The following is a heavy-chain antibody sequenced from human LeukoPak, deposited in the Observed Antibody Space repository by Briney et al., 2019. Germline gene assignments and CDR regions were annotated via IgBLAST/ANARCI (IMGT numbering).Heavy chain of an antibody. Sequence: ASVKVSCKASAYTFTSYDISWVRQAPEQGLEWMGWISTYNGNTNYAQKLQGRVTMTTDTITTTAYMELRSLRSDDTAVYYCARDHSGNWFDPWGQGTLVTVSS. CDR3: ARDHSGNWFDP. CDR1: AYTFTSYD. J-gene: IGHJ5*02. D-gene: IGHD1-26*01. CDR2: ISTYNGNT. V-gene: IGHV1-18*01.